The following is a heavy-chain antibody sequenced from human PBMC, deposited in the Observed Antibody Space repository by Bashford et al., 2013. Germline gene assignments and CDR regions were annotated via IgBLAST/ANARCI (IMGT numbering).Heavy chain of an antibody. D-gene: IGHD1-14*01. J-gene: IGHJ6*02. Sequence: VRQAPGKGLEWVSAISGSSGSTYYADSVKGRFTISRDNSKYTLYLQMNSLRAEDTAVYYCAKGRYTRVPSGGMDVWGQGTTVTVSS. CDR3: AKGRYTRVPSGGMDV. CDR2: ISGSSGST. V-gene: IGHV3-23*01.